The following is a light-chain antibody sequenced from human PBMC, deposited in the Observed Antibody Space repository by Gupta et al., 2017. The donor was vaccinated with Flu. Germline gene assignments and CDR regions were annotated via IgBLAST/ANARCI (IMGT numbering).Light chain of an antibody. Sequence: TLSLSPGERAILACRARQSGSTNLAGKQQKPGQAPRLLMYDTSKRVAGIPARFSGSGSGTDCTRTISTLETEDFAVYYCQQRSDAPRYTCGQGTRLEIK. V-gene: IGKV3-11*01. CDR1: QSGSTN. CDR3: QQRSDAPRYT. CDR2: DTS. J-gene: IGKJ2*01.